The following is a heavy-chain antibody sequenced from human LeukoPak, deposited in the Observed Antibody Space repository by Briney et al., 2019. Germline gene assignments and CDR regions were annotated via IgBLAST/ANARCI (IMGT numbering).Heavy chain of an antibody. Sequence: GGSLRLSCATSGFTLSNYAMNWIRQAPGKGLEWVSYISYSGTYIHYADSVKGRFTISRDNAKNSVYLQMNSLKTEDTAVYYCTTWDPGTAIQPGYCSGGSCYSGDAEYFQHWGQGTLVTVSS. CDR2: ISYSGTYI. CDR1: GFTLSNYA. J-gene: IGHJ1*01. D-gene: IGHD2-15*01. V-gene: IGHV3-21*03. CDR3: TTWDPGTAIQPGYCSGGSCYSGDAEYFQH.